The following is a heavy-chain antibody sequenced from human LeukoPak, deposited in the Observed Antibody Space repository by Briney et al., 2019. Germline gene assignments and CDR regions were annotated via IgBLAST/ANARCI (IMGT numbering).Heavy chain of an antibody. D-gene: IGHD1-7*01. CDR2: VSGSGSTT. CDR3: ARAGLYNWNYEGTAYFDY. CDR1: GFTFSTYG. V-gene: IGHV3-21*04. Sequence: GGSLRLSCAASGFTFSTYGMNWVRQAPGKGLEWVSAVSGSGSTTYYARSVKGRFTISRDNAKNSLYLQMNSLRAEDTALYYCARAGLYNWNYEGTAYFDYWGQGTLVTVSS. J-gene: IGHJ4*02.